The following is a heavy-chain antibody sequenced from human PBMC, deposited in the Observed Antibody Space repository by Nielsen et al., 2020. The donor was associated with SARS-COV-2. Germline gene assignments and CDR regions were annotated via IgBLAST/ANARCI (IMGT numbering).Heavy chain of an antibody. V-gene: IGHV4-34*01. D-gene: IGHD3-16*01. CDR1: GGSFSGYY. CDR2: IYYSGST. Sequence: SETLSLTCAVYGGSFSGYYWGWIRRPPGKGLEWIGSIYYSGSTYYNPSLKSRVTISVDTSKNQFSLKLSSVTAADTAVYYCARVHYVWGSYSNWFDPWGQGTLVTVSS. J-gene: IGHJ5*02. CDR3: ARVHYVWGSYSNWFDP.